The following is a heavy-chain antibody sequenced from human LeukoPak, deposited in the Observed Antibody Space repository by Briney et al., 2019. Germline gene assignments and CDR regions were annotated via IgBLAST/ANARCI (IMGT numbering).Heavy chain of an antibody. D-gene: IGHD2-15*01. V-gene: IGHV1-8*03. CDR1: GGTFNNYG. CDR3: AKDPNPHRVAATPIGDY. J-gene: IGHJ4*02. Sequence: ASVKVSCKASGGTFNNYGINWVRQAPGQGLEWMGWMNPNSGNTGYAQKFQGRVTITRNTSISTAYMELNSLRAEDTAVYYCAKDPNPHRVAATPIGDYWGQGTLVTVSS. CDR2: MNPNSGNT.